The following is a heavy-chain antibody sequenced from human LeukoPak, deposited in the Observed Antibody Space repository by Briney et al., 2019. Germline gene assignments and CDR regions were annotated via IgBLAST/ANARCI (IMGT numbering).Heavy chain of an antibody. V-gene: IGHV3-48*03. D-gene: IGHD4-23*01. CDR3: ARDLDGGNSFDY. CDR2: ISSSGRTI. Sequence: GGSLRLSCAPSGFTFRNYEMNWLRQAPGKGLEWVSYISSSGRTIYYADSVKGRFTISRDNAKNSLYLQMNNLRAEATAIYYCARDLDGGNSFDYWGQGTLVTVSS. CDR1: GFTFRNYE. J-gene: IGHJ4*02.